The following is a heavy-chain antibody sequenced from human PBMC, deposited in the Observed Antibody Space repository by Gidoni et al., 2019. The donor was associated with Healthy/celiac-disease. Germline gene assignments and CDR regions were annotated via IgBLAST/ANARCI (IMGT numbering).Heavy chain of an antibody. CDR2: INHSGSN. J-gene: IGHJ6*02. Sequence: QVQLQQWGAGLLKPSETLSLTCAVYGGSFSGYYWSWNRQPPGKGLAWIGEINHSGSNNYNPSLKSRVTISVDTSKNQFSLKLSSVTAADTAVYYCARAVHGYCSSTSCSYYYYYGMDVWGQGTTVTVSS. V-gene: IGHV4-34*01. D-gene: IGHD2-2*01. CDR3: ARAVHGYCSSTSCSYYYYYGMDV. CDR1: GGSFSGYY.